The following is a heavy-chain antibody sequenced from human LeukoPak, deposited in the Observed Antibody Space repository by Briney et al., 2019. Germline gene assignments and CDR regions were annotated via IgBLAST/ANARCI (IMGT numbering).Heavy chain of an antibody. V-gene: IGHV7-4-1*02. Sequence: ASVTVSCKASGYTFTSYAVNWVRQAPGQGLEWMGWINTNTGNPTYAQGFTGRFVFSLDTSVSTAYLQISSLKAEDTAVYYCARARYYYGSGNPRGEYFQHWGQGTPVTVSS. CDR1: GYTFTSYA. CDR2: INTNTGNP. J-gene: IGHJ1*01. CDR3: ARARYYYGSGNPRGEYFQH. D-gene: IGHD3-10*01.